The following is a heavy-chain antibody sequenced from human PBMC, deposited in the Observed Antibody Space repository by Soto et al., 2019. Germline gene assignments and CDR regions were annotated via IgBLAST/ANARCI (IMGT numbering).Heavy chain of an antibody. Sequence: XXSLRLSCAASGFTVTSNYMSWVRQAPGKGLEXISVIXSGGTTSYADSXKGRFTISXHNSTNTMYLQMNSMRDEDTAVYYCARDIHSTSWGQGTLVTVSS. J-gene: IGHJ4*02. CDR2: IXSGGTT. CDR1: GFTVTSNY. CDR3: ARDIHSTS. D-gene: IGHD2-2*01. V-gene: IGHV3-53*04.